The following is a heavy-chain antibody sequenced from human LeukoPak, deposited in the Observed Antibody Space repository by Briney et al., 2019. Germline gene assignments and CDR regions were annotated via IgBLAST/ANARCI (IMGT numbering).Heavy chain of an antibody. J-gene: IGHJ6*02. CDR1: GGSISSYY. D-gene: IGHD1-1*01. CDR2: IYYSGST. CDR3: ARVSWNGYYYYYGMDV. Sequence: SETLSLTCTVSGGSISSYYWSWIRQPPGKGLEWIGYIYYSGSTNYNPSLKSRVTMSVDTSKNQFSLKLSSVTAADTAVYYCARVSWNGYYYYYGMDVWGQGTTVTVSS. V-gene: IGHV4-59*12.